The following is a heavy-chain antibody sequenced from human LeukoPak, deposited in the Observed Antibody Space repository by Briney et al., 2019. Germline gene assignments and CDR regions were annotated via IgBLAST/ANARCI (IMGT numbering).Heavy chain of an antibody. V-gene: IGHV3-30*02. D-gene: IGHD3/OR15-3a*01. CDR1: GFTFSSYG. CDR3: TKARDFWTRRFFDY. CDR2: IEKDGNTK. Sequence: GGSLRLSCAASGFTFSSYGMHWVRQAPGKRLEWVAFIEKDGNTKYYTDSVRGRFAISRDNSKNTLYLQMSSLRTEDTAMFYCTKARDFWTRRFFDYWGQGTLVTVFS. J-gene: IGHJ4*02.